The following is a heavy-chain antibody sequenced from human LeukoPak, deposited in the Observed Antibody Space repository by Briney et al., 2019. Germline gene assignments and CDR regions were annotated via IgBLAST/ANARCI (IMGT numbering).Heavy chain of an antibody. CDR1: GGTVISYT. Sequence: ASVTVSCMASGGTVISYTISWVRQAPGQGLEWMGRIIPILGIANYAQKFQGRVTITADKSTSTAYMELSSLRSEDTAVYYCARADYGDYVMPYYYYGMDVWGQGTTVTVSS. D-gene: IGHD4-17*01. V-gene: IGHV1-69*02. CDR3: ARADYGDYVMPYYYYGMDV. J-gene: IGHJ6*02. CDR2: IIPILGIA.